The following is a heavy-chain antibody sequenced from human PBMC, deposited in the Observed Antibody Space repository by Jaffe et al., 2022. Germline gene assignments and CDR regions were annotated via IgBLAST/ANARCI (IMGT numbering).Heavy chain of an antibody. J-gene: IGHJ4*02. CDR3: AKGSCGGNCYYLLEN. V-gene: IGHV3-23*01. CDR2: IRDSGITT. D-gene: IGHD2-21*01. Sequence: EVQLLESGGGLVQPGGSLRLACVASGFTFSNYAMTWVRQAPGKGLEWVSSIRDSGITTYFADSVKGRFATSRDNSKNTVYLQMNSLRAEDTAVYYCAKGSCGGNCYYLLENWGQGTLVTVSS. CDR1: GFTFSNYA.